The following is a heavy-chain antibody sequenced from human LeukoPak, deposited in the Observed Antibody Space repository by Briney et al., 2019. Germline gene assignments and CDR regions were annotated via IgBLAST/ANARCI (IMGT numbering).Heavy chain of an antibody. D-gene: IGHD5-24*01. CDR1: GASISPHY. CDR2: ISSSGSTI. V-gene: IGHV3-11*01. J-gene: IGHJ4*02. Sequence: KPSETLSLTCTVSGASISPHYWTWIRQAPGRGLEWVSYISSSGSTIYYADSVKGRFTISRDNAKNSLYLQMNSLRAEDTAVYYCARGRLGWLRDKGSYFDYWGQGTLVTVSS. CDR3: ARGRLGWLRDKGSYFDY.